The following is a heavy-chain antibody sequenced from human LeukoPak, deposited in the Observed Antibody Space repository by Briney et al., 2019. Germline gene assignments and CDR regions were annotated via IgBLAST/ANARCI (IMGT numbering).Heavy chain of an antibody. CDR1: GFTLSKCG. CDR3: AKDTIFREVIKGNDVFDI. Sequence: HPGGSLRLSCAASGFTLSKCGIHWVRQAPGKGLEWVTFIQYDGSAEVYADSVKGRFTIFRDNSKNTVYLQMNSLRTEDTAVYYCAKDTIFREVIKGNDVFDIWGQGTMVTVSS. J-gene: IGHJ3*02. CDR2: IQYDGSAE. D-gene: IGHD3-3*01. V-gene: IGHV3-30*02.